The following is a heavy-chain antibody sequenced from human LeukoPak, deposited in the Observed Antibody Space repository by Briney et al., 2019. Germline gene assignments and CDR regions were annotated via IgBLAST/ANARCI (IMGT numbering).Heavy chain of an antibody. CDR1: GFTFSDYY. V-gene: IGHV3-11*04. CDR2: ISSCGTST. CDR3: ARALIETGTSFDY. Sequence: GGSLRLSCAASGFTFSDYYMSWIRQYPGKGLEWVSCISSCGTSTYYADSVKGRFTISRDNAKNSLYLQMNSLRAEDTAVYYCARALIETGTSFDYWGQGTLVTVSS. J-gene: IGHJ4*02. D-gene: IGHD1-7*01.